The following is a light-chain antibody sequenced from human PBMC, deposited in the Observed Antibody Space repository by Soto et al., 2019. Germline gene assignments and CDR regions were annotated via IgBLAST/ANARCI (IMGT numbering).Light chain of an antibody. V-gene: IGKV3-20*01. CDR2: GAA. CDR3: QQYGSSPRT. J-gene: IGKJ1*01. CDR1: QSVSSGY. Sequence: EIVLTQSPGTLSLSPGERATLSCRASQSVSSGYLAWYQQRPGQAPRLLIYGAASGATGIPDRFSGSGSGTDFILTISRLEPEDFAVYYCQQYGSSPRTFGQGTKVEIK.